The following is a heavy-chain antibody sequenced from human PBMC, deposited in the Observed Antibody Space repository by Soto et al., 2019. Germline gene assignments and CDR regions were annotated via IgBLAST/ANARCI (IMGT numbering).Heavy chain of an antibody. J-gene: IGHJ5*02. Sequence: EVQLLESGGGLVQPGGSLTLSCAASGFPFSGDAMSWVRQAPGQGLEWVWAIAGSCGNTDYADSVKGRFTISRDNFKNTLYLHMTSLRGADAARYYCVKDHLRYGHNAFDHWGQGTLVTVSS. CDR3: VKDHLRYGHNAFDH. CDR1: GFPFSGDA. V-gene: IGHV3-23*01. CDR2: IAGSCGNT. D-gene: IGHD3-9*01.